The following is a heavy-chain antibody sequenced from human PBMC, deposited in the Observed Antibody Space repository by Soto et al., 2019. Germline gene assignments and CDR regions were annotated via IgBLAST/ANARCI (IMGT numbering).Heavy chain of an antibody. Sequence: QMQLVESGGGVVQPGRSLRLSCAASGFTFSSYGMHWVRQAPGKGLEWVAVIWYDGSNKYYADSVKGRFTISRDNSMNSLYLQTNSLRAEDTAVYYCARVGGGYFSLPPAHWGQGTLVTVSS. CDR1: GFTFSSYG. CDR2: IWYDGSNK. CDR3: ARVGGGYFSLPPAH. J-gene: IGHJ4*02. D-gene: IGHD3-22*01. V-gene: IGHV3-33*01.